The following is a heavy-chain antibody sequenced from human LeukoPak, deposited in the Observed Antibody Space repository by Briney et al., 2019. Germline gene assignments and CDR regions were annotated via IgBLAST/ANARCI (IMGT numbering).Heavy chain of an antibody. V-gene: IGHV1-2*02. D-gene: IGHD3-9*01. CDR1: GYTFTGYY. Sequence: ASVKVSCKASGYTFTGYYMHWVRQAPGQGLEWMGWINPNSGGTNYAQKFQGRVTMTRDTSISTAYMELSRLRSDDTAVYYCARIAGYSYYYYYYMDVWGKGTTVTVSS. CDR2: INPNSGGT. J-gene: IGHJ6*03. CDR3: ARIAGYSYYYYYYMDV.